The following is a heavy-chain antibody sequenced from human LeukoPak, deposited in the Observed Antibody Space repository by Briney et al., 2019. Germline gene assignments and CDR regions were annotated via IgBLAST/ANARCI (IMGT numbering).Heavy chain of an antibody. D-gene: IGHD1-14*01. Sequence: SQSLSLTCTVSAVSVGSGDYFWGWIRQPPGKGLEWIGYIYFSGSTDSNPSLESRVTVSIDTSKNQFSLKLRSVTAAHAAVYYCTRNASPDYWGHGLLVTVSS. J-gene: IGHJ4*01. V-gene: IGHV4-30-4*08. CDR2: IYFSGST. CDR1: AVSVGSGDYF. CDR3: TRNASPDY.